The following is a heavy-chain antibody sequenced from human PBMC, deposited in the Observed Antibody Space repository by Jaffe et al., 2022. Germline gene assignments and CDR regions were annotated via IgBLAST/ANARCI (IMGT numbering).Heavy chain of an antibody. D-gene: IGHD3-10*01. V-gene: IGHV4-34*01. CDR1: GGSFSGYY. J-gene: IGHJ3*02. CDR2: INHSGST. Sequence: QVQLQQWGAGLLKPSETLSLTCAVYGGSFSGYYWSWIRQPPGKGLEWIGEINHSGSTNYNPSLKSRVTISVDTSKNQFSLKLSSVTAADTAVYYCAREVVLLWFGELLYHDAFDIWGQGTMVTVSS. CDR3: AREVVLLWFGELLYHDAFDI.